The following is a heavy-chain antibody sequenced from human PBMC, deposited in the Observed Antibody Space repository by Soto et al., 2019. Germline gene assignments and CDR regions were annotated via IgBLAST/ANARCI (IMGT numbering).Heavy chain of an antibody. CDR2: IHSSGST. V-gene: IGHV4-61*01. D-gene: IGHD4-17*01. CDR1: GGSVSSGSYY. Sequence: QVQLQESGPGLVKPSETLSLSCTVSGGSVSSGSYYWSWIRQPPGKGLEWIGYIHSSGSTHYNPSLKSRVTISVDTSKNQLSLKLSPVTAADTAVYHCARILRHIPVPVTVVSWGQGTLVTVSS. J-gene: IGHJ5*02. CDR3: ARILRHIPVPVTVVS.